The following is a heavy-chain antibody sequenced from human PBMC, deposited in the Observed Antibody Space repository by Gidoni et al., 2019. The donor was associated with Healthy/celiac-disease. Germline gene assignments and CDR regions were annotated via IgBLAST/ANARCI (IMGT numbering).Heavy chain of an antibody. V-gene: IGHV1-69*06. D-gene: IGHD1-1*01. J-gene: IGHJ4*02. CDR3: ASFSEPTPLTHHPFDY. CDR2: IIPIFGTA. Sequence: QGLEWMGGIIPIFGTANYAQKFQGRVTITADKSTSTAYMELSSLRSEDTAVYYCASFSEPTPLTHHPFDYWGQGTLVTVSS.